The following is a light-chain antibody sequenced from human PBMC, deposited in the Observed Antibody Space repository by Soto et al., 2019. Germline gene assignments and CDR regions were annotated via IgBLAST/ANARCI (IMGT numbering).Light chain of an antibody. CDR3: QQYSSSPRYT. V-gene: IGKV3-20*01. CDR2: GAD. Sequence: PGERATLSCRASQSVRNSYLAWYQQRPGQAPRLLIYGADSRATGIPDRFSGSGSDTDFTLTISRLEPEDFAVYYCQQYSSSPRYTFGQGTKLEI. J-gene: IGKJ2*01. CDR1: QSVRNSY.